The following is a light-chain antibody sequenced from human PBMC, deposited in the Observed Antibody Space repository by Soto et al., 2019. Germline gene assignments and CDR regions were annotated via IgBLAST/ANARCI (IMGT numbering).Light chain of an antibody. V-gene: IGLV2-14*01. CDR1: SSDVGGYNY. J-gene: IGLJ2*01. Sequence: QSVLTQPASVSGSPGQSITISCTGTSSDVGGYNYVSWYQQHPGKAPKLMIYDVRNRPSGVSNRFSGSKSGNTASLTISGLQAEDDADYYCSSYTSSSTDVVFGGGTKLTVL. CDR2: DVR. CDR3: SSYTSSSTDVV.